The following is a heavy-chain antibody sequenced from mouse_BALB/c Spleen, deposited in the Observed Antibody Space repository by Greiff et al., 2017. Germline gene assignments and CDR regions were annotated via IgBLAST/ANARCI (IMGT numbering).Heavy chain of an antibody. CDR1: GFTFSSYG. D-gene: IGHD3-1*01. V-gene: IGHV5-6*02. CDR3: ARSGEGRFAY. Sequence: DVMLVESGGDLVKPGGSLKLSCAASGFTFSSYGMSWVRQTPDKRLEWVATISSGGSYTYYPDSVKGRFTISRDNAKNTLYLQMSSLKSEDTAMYYCARSGEGRFAYWGQGTLVTVSA. CDR2: ISSGGSYT. J-gene: IGHJ3*01.